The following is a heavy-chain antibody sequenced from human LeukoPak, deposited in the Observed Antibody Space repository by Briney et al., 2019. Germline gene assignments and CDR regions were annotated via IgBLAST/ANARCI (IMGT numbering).Heavy chain of an antibody. J-gene: IGHJ4*02. CDR1: GYTFTSYY. V-gene: IGHV1-46*01. CDR3: ARAFYYGSGSYYNPNYFDY. D-gene: IGHD3-10*01. CDR2: INPSGSST. Sequence: ASVKVSCKASGYTFTSYYMHWVRQAPGQGLEWMGLINPSGSSTSYAQKFQGRLSLTRDMSTSTDYMELSSLRSEDTAVYYCARAFYYGSGSYYNPNYFDYWGQGTLVTVSS.